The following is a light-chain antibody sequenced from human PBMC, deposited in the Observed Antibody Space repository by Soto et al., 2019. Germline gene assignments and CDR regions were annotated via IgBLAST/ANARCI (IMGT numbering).Light chain of an antibody. CDR1: QTVSSK. CDR3: QQYGTSEII. CDR2: DTS. J-gene: IGKJ5*01. V-gene: IGKV3-20*01. Sequence: EIVMTQSPATLSSSPGERAPLXCRASQTVSSKLAWYQHKPGQAPRLLIYDTSSRASGIPDRFSGSGSGTDFTLTISRLETEDFAVFYCQQYGTSEIIFGQGTRLEIK.